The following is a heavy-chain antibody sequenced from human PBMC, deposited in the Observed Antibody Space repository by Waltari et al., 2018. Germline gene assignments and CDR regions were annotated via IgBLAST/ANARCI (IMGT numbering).Heavy chain of an antibody. CDR3: ARVPLEIPSDY. CDR1: GYTFTSYA. Sequence: QVQLVQSGAEVKKPGASVKVSCKASGYTFTSYAMHWVRQAPGQRLEWMGWINAGNGNTIYSQKFQGRVTITRYTSASTAYMELSSLRSEDTAVYYCARVPLEIPSDYWRQGTLVTVSS. V-gene: IGHV1-3*01. J-gene: IGHJ4*02. CDR2: INAGNGNT. D-gene: IGHD2-2*02.